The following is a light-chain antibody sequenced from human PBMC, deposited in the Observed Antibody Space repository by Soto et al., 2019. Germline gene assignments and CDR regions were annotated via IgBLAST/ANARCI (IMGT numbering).Light chain of an antibody. CDR1: SSNIGARYD. Sequence: QSVLTQPPPVSGAPGQRGTLSCTGSSSNIGARYDVHWYQHLPGTAPKLLIYGDINRPSGVPDRFSGSKSGTSASLAITGLQAEDEADYYCQSYDSSLSGGVFGTGTKVTVL. V-gene: IGLV1-40*01. J-gene: IGLJ1*01. CDR3: QSYDSSLSGGV. CDR2: GDI.